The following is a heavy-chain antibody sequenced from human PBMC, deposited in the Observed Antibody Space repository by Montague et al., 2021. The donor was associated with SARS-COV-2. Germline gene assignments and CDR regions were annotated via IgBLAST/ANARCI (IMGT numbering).Heavy chain of an antibody. J-gene: IGHJ4*02. CDR1: GGSVNSTNW. Sequence: SETLSLTCTVSGGSVNSTNWWCWVRQPPGKGLEWIAEVYRTGGTMFNPSFSSRVTLSIDRSKNLFSLNLNSVTVADTAVYYCARTGAYDHFDYWGPGTLVIVSS. CDR2: VYRTGGT. V-gene: IGHV4-4*02. D-gene: IGHD5-12*01. CDR3: ARTGAYDHFDY.